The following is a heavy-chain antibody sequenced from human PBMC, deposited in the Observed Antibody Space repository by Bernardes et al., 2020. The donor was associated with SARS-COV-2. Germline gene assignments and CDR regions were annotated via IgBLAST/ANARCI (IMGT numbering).Heavy chain of an antibody. CDR2: IYYSGST. CDR3: ARVTQFSYGDY. CDR1: GGSISSGGYY. J-gene: IGHJ4*02. D-gene: IGHD1-26*01. V-gene: IGHV4-31*03. Sequence: SETLSLTCTVSGGSISSGGYYWIWIRQHPGKGLEWIGYIYYSGSTYYNPSLKSRVTISVDTSKNQFSLKLSSVTAADTAVYYCARVTQFSYGDYWGQGTLVTVAS.